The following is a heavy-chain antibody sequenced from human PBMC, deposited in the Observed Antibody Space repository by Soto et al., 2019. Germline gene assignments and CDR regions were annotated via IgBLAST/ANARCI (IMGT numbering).Heavy chain of an antibody. Sequence: PSETLSLTCAVYGGSFSGYYWSWIRQPPGKGLEWIGEINHSGSTNYNPSLKSRVTISVDTSKNQFSLKLSSVTAADTAVYYCARSGDYGTEYYFDYWGQGTLVTVSS. J-gene: IGHJ4*02. V-gene: IGHV4-34*01. CDR3: ARSGDYGTEYYFDY. CDR2: INHSGST. CDR1: GGSFSGYY. D-gene: IGHD2-21*02.